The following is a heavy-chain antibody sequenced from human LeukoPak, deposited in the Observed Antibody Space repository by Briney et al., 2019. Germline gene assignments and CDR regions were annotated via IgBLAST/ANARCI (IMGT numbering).Heavy chain of an antibody. CDR3: ARVLDRSGYYYYFDY. V-gene: IGHV4-59*01. CDR1: GGSISSYY. J-gene: IGHJ4*02. CDR2: IYYSGST. Sequence: SETLSLTCTVSGGSISSYYWTWIRQPPGKGLEWIGNIYYSGSTNYNPSLKSRVSMSVDTSKNQFSLKLSSVTAADTAVYYCARVLDRSGYYYYFDYWGKGTLVTVSS. D-gene: IGHD3-22*01.